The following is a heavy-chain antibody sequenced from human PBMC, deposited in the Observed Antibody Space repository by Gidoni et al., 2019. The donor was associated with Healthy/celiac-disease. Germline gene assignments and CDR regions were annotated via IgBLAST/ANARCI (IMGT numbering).Heavy chain of an antibody. CDR1: GGTCSSYA. CDR2: IIPIFGTA. CDR3: ASEVDIVVVVAASGSGYYFDY. J-gene: IGHJ4*02. Sequence: QVQLVQSGAEVKKPGSSVKVSCKASGGTCSSYAISWVRQAPGQGLEWMGGIIPIFGTANYAQQFQGRVTITAAKSTSTAYMELSSLRSEDTAVYSCASEVDIVVVVAASGSGYYFDYWGQGTLVTVSS. V-gene: IGHV1-69*06. D-gene: IGHD2-15*01.